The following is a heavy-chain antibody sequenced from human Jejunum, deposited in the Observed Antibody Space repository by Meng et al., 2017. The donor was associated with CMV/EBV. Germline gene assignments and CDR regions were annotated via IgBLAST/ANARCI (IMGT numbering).Heavy chain of an antibody. CDR2: IYYSGST. CDR1: GASITSYY. Sequence: GASITSYYWSWIRQTPGKGLEWIGFIYYSGSTNCSPSLKSRVTISLDTSKSQFSLRLSSVTAADTAVYYCARDTSAWSGNYYFDYWGQGTLVTVSS. J-gene: IGHJ4*02. CDR3: ARDTSAWSGNYYFDY. V-gene: IGHV4-59*01. D-gene: IGHD6-19*01.